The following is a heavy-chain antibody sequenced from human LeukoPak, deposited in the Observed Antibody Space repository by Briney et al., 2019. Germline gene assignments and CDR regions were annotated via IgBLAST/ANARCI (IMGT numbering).Heavy chain of an antibody. J-gene: IGHJ5*02. Sequence: SETLSLTCTVSGYSISSGYYWGWIRQPPGKGLEWIGSIYHSGSTYYNPSLKSRVTISVDTSKNQFSLKLSSVTAADTAVYYCARVWVYSSSWDSQSFDPWGQGTLVTVSS. V-gene: IGHV4-38-2*02. CDR1: GYSISSGYY. CDR3: ARVWVYSSSWDSQSFDP. CDR2: IYHSGST. D-gene: IGHD6-13*01.